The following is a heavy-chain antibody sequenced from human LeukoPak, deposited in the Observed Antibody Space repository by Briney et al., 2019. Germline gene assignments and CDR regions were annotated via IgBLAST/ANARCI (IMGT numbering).Heavy chain of an antibody. J-gene: IGHJ4*02. Sequence: GESLQISCKGSGYSFTSYWIGWVRQMPGKGLEWMGRIDPDDSYTNFSPSFQGHVTISADKYISTAYLQWSSLKASDTAMYYCARHLPSTLYYDSSSYPPDDYWGQGTLVTVSS. V-gene: IGHV5-10-1*01. CDR3: ARHLPSTLYYDSSSYPPDDY. D-gene: IGHD3-22*01. CDR2: IDPDDSYT. CDR1: GYSFTSYW.